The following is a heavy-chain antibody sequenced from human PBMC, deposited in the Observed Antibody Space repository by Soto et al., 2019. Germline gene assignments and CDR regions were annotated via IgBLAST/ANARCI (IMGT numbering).Heavy chain of an antibody. CDR3: ARLRNKTIDY. J-gene: IGHJ4*02. V-gene: IGHV4-59*08. CDR2: IYYSGST. Sequence: SETLSLTCTISGGSISSYYWSWIRQPPGKGLEWIGYIYYSGSTNYNPSLKSRVTISVDTSKNQFSLKLSSVTAADTAVYYCARLRNKTIDYWGQGTLVTVSS. D-gene: IGHD1-7*01. CDR1: GGSISSYY.